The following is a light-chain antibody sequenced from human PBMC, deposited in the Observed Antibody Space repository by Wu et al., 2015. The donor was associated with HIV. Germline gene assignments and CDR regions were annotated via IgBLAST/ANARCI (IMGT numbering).Light chain of an antibody. V-gene: IGKV3-11*01. CDR1: QSVASF. CDR2: HAS. CDR3: QQRSAWPLT. Sequence: EIVLTQFPATLSLSPGERATLSCRASQSVASFLAWYQQKPGQAPRLLIYHASNRATGIPARFSGSGSGTDFTLTISSLASEDFALYYCQQRSAWPLTFGGGTKVEI. J-gene: IGKJ4*01.